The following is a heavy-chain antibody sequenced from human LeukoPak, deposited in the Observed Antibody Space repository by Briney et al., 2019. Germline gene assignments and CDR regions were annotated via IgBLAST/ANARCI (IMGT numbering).Heavy chain of an antibody. D-gene: IGHD6-13*01. J-gene: IGHJ4*02. CDR2: ISSNNDYI. Sequence: GGSLRLSCAASGFTFSSYSTNWVRQAPGKGLEWVSSISSNNDYIYYADSVKGRFTISRDNAKNSLFLQMNSLRAEDTAVYYCARVAVAAAGTDYWGQGTLVTVSS. CDR1: GFTFSSYS. V-gene: IGHV3-21*01. CDR3: ARVAVAAAGTDY.